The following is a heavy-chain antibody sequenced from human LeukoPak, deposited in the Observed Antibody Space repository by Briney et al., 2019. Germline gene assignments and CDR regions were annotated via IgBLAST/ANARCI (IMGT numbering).Heavy chain of an antibody. Sequence: GGSLRLSCAASGFTFSSYSMNWVRQAPGKGLEWVSSISSSSSYIYYADSVKGHFTISRDNAKNSLYLQMNSLRAEDTAVYYCARGGSGNWNAPFDYWGQGTLVTVSS. CDR3: ARGGSGNWNAPFDY. J-gene: IGHJ4*02. CDR1: GFTFSSYS. V-gene: IGHV3-21*01. D-gene: IGHD1-1*01. CDR2: ISSSSSYI.